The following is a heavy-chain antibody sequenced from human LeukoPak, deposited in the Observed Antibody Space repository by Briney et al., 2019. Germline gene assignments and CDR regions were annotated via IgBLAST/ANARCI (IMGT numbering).Heavy chain of an antibody. Sequence: GGSLRLSCAAAGFTFSSYAMSWVRQAPGKGLEWVSSISGSGGSTYYADSVKGRFTISRDNSKNTLYLQMNSLRAEDTAVYYCAKEPYSSGWYDWFDPWSQGTLVTVSS. CDR3: AKEPYSSGWYDWFDP. D-gene: IGHD6-19*01. J-gene: IGHJ5*02. V-gene: IGHV3-23*01. CDR1: GFTFSSYA. CDR2: ISGSGGST.